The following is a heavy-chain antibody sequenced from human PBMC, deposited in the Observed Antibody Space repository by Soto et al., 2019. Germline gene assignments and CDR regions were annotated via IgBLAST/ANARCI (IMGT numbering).Heavy chain of an antibody. CDR2: ISSSGSSI. V-gene: IGHV3-11*01. J-gene: IGHJ6*02. Sequence: QVQLVESGGGLVKPGGSLRLSCAASGLTFSDCYMNWIRQAPGKGLEWVSYISSSGSSINYAGSVKGRFTISRDNAKNSLYRQRNSLRAEETAMYYCARVRFGEWGYAMDVWGQGTTVTVSS. D-gene: IGHD3-10*01. CDR3: ARVRFGEWGYAMDV. CDR1: GLTFSDCY.